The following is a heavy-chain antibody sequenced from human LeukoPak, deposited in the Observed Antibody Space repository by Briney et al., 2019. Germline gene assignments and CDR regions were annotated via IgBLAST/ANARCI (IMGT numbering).Heavy chain of an antibody. D-gene: IGHD6-19*01. V-gene: IGHV5-51*01. CDR2: IYPGDSDT. J-gene: IGHJ4*02. Sequence: RGESLKISCTGSGYSFNTYWIAWVRQMPGKGLEWMGFIYPGDSDTRYSPSFRGQVTISADKSISTAYLQWTSLKASDTAIYFCARLTPPGYSSGWGDYWGQGTLVTVSS. CDR1: GYSFNTYW. CDR3: ARLTPPGYSSGWGDY.